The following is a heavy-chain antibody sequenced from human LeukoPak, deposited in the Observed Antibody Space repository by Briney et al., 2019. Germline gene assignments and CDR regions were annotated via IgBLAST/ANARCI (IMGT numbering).Heavy chain of an antibody. Sequence: ASVKVSCKASGGTFSSYAISWVRQAPGQGLEWMGGIIPIFGTANYAQKFQGRVTITADESTSTAYMELSSLRSEDTAVYYCARVMSPPAATYDYWGQGTLVTVSS. CDR2: IIPIFGTA. D-gene: IGHD2-2*01. CDR3: ARVMSPPAATYDY. J-gene: IGHJ4*02. CDR1: GGTFSSYA. V-gene: IGHV1-69*13.